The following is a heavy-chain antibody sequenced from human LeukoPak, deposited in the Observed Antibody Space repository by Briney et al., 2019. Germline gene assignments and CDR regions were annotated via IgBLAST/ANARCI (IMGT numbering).Heavy chain of an antibody. J-gene: IGHJ3*02. Sequence: GESLEISCKVSGYGFTSYWISWVRQMPGKGREWMGRIDPSDSYTNYRPSFQGHVTISADKSISTAYLQWSSLKASDTAVYYCARRGSSGYYADTFDIWGQGTMVTVSS. CDR2: IDPSDSYT. CDR1: GYGFTSYW. V-gene: IGHV5-10-1*01. D-gene: IGHD3-22*01. CDR3: ARRGSSGYYADTFDI.